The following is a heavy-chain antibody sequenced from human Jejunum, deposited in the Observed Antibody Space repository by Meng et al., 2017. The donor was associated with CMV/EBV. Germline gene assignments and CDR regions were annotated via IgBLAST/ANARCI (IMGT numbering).Heavy chain of an antibody. Sequence: GELFGSGGGFFQPGGSLRCTCAASRFAFSSYTLSWSRQATGKGLEWVSSISGSGKTYYADSVKGRFTISRDNSKNILSLQINKLRVKDTAIYYCGKDATLSVAADDYWGQGTLVTVSS. CDR2: ISGSGKT. CDR3: GKDATLSVAADDY. CDR1: RFAFSSYT. J-gene: IGHJ4*02. V-gene: IGHV3-23*01. D-gene: IGHD6-25*01.